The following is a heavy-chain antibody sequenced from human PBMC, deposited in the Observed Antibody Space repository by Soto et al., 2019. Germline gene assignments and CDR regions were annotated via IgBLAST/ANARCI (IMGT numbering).Heavy chain of an antibody. J-gene: IGHJ6*02. CDR2: IYSGGST. CDR3: ARARLLNYYYYGMDV. Sequence: HPGGSLRLSCAASGFTVSSNYMSWVRQAPGKGLEWVSVIYSGGSTYYADSVKGRFTISRDNSKNTLYLQMNSLRAEDTAVYYCARARLLNYYYYGMDVWGQGTTVTVSS. V-gene: IGHV3-53*01. CDR1: GFTVSSNY. D-gene: IGHD1-1*01.